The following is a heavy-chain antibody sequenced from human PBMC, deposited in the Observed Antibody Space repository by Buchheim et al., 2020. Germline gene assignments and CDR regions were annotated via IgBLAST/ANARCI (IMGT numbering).Heavy chain of an antibody. D-gene: IGHD4/OR15-4a*01. CDR2: ISSSSSTI. Sequence: EVQLLESGGGLVQPGGSLRLSCAASGFTFSSYAMSWVRQAPGKGLEWVSYISSSSSTIYYADSVKGRFTISRDNAKNSLSLQMNSLRDEDTAVYYCARDYPYYGADYYHGMDVWGQGTT. CDR3: ARDYPYYGADYYHGMDV. CDR1: GFTFSSYA. J-gene: IGHJ6*02. V-gene: IGHV3-48*02.